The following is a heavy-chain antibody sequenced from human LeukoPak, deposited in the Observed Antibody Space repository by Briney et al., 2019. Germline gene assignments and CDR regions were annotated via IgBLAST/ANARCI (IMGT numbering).Heavy chain of an antibody. V-gene: IGHV3-74*01. CDR3: AREGDSSGWHGAFDI. Sequence: GGSLRLSCAASGFTFSSYWMHWVRQAPGKGLAWVSRINTDGSSTSYADSVKGRFTISRDNAKNTLYLQMNSLRAEDTAVYYCAREGDSSGWHGAFDIWGQGTMVTVSS. D-gene: IGHD6-19*01. CDR1: GFTFSSYW. CDR2: INTDGSST. J-gene: IGHJ3*02.